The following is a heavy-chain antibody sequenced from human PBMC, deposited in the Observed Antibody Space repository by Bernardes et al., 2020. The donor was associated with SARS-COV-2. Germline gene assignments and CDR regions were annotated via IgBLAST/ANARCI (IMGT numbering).Heavy chain of an antibody. D-gene: IGHD3-22*01. J-gene: IGHJ6*04. V-gene: IGHV1-2*02. CDR2: INPNSGGT. CDR3: ALPPSNYDRYGMDV. Sequence: ASVKVSCKASGYTFTGYYIHWVRQAPGQGLEWMGWINPNSGGTIYAQKFQGRVTMTRDTSISTAYMELSRLRSDDTAMYYCALPPSNYDRYGMDVWGKGTTVNVSS. CDR1: GYTFTGYY.